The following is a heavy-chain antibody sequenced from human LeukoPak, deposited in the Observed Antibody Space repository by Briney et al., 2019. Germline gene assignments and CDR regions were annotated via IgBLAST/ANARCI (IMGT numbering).Heavy chain of an antibody. V-gene: IGHV1-46*01. CDR2: INPSGGST. J-gene: IGHJ4*02. D-gene: IGHD3-10*01. CDR3: ARDGPMTYGSGKRGKIDY. Sequence: ASVKVSCKASGYTFTSYYMHWVRQAPGQGLEWMGIINPSGGSTSYAQKFQGRVTMTRDTSTSTVYMELSSLRPEDTAVYYCARDGPMTYGSGKRGKIDYWGQGTLVTVSS. CDR1: GYTFTSYY.